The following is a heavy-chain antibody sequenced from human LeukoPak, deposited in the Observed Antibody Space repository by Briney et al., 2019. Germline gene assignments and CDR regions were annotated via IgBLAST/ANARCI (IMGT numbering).Heavy chain of an antibody. D-gene: IGHD3-22*01. J-gene: IGHJ4*02. CDR3: ARTDYDSSAFGY. CDR1: GGSISSYY. CDR2: IYTSGSI. V-gene: IGHV4-4*09. Sequence: PSETLSLTCTVSGGSISSYYWSWIRQPPGKGLEWIGYIYTSGSINYNPSLKSRVTISVDTSKNQFSLKLSSVTAADTAVYYCARTDYDSSAFGYWGQGTLVTVSS.